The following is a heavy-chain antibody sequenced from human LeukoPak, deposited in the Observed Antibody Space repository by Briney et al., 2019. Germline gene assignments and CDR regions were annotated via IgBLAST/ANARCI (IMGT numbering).Heavy chain of an antibody. V-gene: IGHV1-2*06. J-gene: IGHJ4*02. CDR2: INANSGGT. D-gene: IGHD1-26*01. CDR3: ARDVSSTPNWEFDY. Sequence: ASVKVSCKTSGYTFADFFIHWVRQAPGQGLEWMGRINANSGGTEYQQKFQGRVTMTRDTSISTAYVEVNWLISDDTAIYYCARDVSSTPNWEFDYWGQGTLVTVSS. CDR1: GYTFADFF.